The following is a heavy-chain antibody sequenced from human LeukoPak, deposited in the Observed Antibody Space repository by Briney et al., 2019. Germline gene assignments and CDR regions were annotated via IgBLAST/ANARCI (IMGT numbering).Heavy chain of an antibody. V-gene: IGHV4-59*01. D-gene: IGHD5-24*01. Sequence: SETLSLTCTVSGGSISTYYWSWIRQPAGKGLEWVGHIYYSGSTNYNPSLKSRVTISVDTSKNQFSLKLTSVTAADTAVYYCARSRDGYNIDSWGQGTLVTVSS. CDR2: IYYSGST. CDR3: ARSRDGYNIDS. CDR1: GGSISTYY. J-gene: IGHJ4*02.